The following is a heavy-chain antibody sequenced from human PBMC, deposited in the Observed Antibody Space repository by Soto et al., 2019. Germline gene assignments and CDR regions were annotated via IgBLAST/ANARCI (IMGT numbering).Heavy chain of an antibody. J-gene: IGHJ5*02. CDR3: ARDPRGTSYYDSSGYSWGFDP. CDR2: IYHSGST. D-gene: IGHD3-22*01. CDR1: GYSISSGYY. Sequence: SETLSLTCAVSGYSISSGYYWGWIRQPPGKGLEWIGSIYHSGSTYYNPSLKSRVTISVDTSKNQFSLKLSSVTAADTAVYYCARDPRGTSYYDSSGYSWGFDPWGQGTLVTVSS. V-gene: IGHV4-38-2*02.